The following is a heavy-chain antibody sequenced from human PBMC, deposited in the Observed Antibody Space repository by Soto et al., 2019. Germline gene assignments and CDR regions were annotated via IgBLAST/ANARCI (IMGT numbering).Heavy chain of an antibody. CDR2: INHSGST. CDR3: ARGGRGYYYYYGMDV. CDR1: CGSFIGYY. Sequence: SETLSLTCAFYCGSFIGYYWSWIRQPPGKGLEWIGEINHSGSTNYNPSLKSRVTISVDTSKNQFSLKLSSVTAADTAVYYCARGGRGYYYYYGMDVWGQGTTVTVSS. J-gene: IGHJ6*02. V-gene: IGHV4-34*01. D-gene: IGHD3-10*01.